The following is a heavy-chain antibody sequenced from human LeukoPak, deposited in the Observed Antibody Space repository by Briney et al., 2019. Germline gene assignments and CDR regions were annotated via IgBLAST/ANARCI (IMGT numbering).Heavy chain of an antibody. D-gene: IGHD4/OR15-4a*01. CDR2: IRYDGSNK. Sequence: GGSLRLSCAASGFTFSSYGMHWVRQAPGKGLEWVAFIRYDGSNKYYADSVKGRFTISRDNSKNTLYLQMNSLRAEDTAVYYCAKDAANYPFFFDFWGQGTPVTVSS. CDR3: AKDAANYPFFFDF. J-gene: IGHJ4*02. CDR1: GFTFSSYG. V-gene: IGHV3-30*02.